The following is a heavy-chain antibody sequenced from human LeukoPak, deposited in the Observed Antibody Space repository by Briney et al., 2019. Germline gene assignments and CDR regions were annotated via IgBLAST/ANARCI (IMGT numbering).Heavy chain of an antibody. V-gene: IGHV4-34*01. J-gene: IGHJ6*02. CDR1: GGSFSGYY. Sequence: SETLSLTCAVYGGSFSGYYWSWIRQPPGKGLEWIGEINHSGSTNYNPSLKSRVTISVDTSKNQCSLKLSSVTAADTAVYYCARVRPTTYYDFWSGYLTPYYYYGMDVWGQGTTVTVSS. CDR3: ARVRPTTYYDFWSGYLTPYYYYGMDV. CDR2: INHSGST. D-gene: IGHD3-3*01.